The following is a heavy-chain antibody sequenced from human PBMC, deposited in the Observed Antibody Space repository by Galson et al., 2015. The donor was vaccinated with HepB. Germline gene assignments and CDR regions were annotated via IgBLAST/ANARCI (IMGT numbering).Heavy chain of an antibody. J-gene: IGHJ3*02. CDR3: ARVEGGLFVT. CDR1: GDSVSSHLFT. CDR2: TYYRPKWQN. V-gene: IGHV6-1*01. D-gene: IGHD3-16*01. Sequence: CAISGDSVSSHLFTWNWIRQSPSRGLEWLGRTYYRPKWQNDYAISLTSRITINPDTSKNQFSLHLNSVTPEDTAVYYCARVEGGLFVTWGQGTMVTVSS.